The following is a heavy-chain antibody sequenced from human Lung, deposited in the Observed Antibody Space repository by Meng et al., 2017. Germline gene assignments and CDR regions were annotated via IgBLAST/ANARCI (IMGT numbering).Heavy chain of an antibody. D-gene: IGHD6-6*01. CDR3: ARKGYSSSSGNDY. V-gene: IGHV1-69*01. Sequence: RLGHAGAEVKKPGSSGKVSCKASGGTFSSYAISWVRQAPGQGLEWMGGIIPIFGTANYAQKFQGRVTITADESTSTAYMELSSLRSEDTAVYYCARKGYSSSSGNDYWGQGTLVTVSS. J-gene: IGHJ4*02. CDR1: GGTFSSYA. CDR2: IIPIFGTA.